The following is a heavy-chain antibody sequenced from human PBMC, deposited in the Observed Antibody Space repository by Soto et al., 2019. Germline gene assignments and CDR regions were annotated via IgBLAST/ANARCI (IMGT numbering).Heavy chain of an antibody. CDR2: ISSSSSTI. V-gene: IGHV3-48*01. CDR3: ARDLLIKGQWLENAFDI. Sequence: GGSLRLSCAASGFTFSSYSMNWVRQAPGKGLEWVSYISSSSSTIYYADSVKGRFTISRDNAKNSLYLQMNSLRAEDTAVYYCARDLLIKGQWLENAFDIWGQGTMVTVSS. J-gene: IGHJ3*02. D-gene: IGHD6-19*01. CDR1: GFTFSSYS.